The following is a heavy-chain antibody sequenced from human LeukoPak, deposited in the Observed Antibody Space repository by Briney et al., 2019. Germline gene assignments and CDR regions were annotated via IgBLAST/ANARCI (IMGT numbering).Heavy chain of an antibody. CDR3: ARAPMTVVVPLDY. CDR1: GYTFTGYY. V-gene: IGHV1-2*02. Sequence: ASVKVSCKASGYTFTGYYMHWVRQAPGQGLEWMGWINPNSGGTNYAQKFQGRVTMTRDTSISTAYMELSRLRSDDTAVYYCARAPMTVVVPLDYWGQGTLVTVSS. D-gene: IGHD3-22*01. J-gene: IGHJ4*02. CDR2: INPNSGGT.